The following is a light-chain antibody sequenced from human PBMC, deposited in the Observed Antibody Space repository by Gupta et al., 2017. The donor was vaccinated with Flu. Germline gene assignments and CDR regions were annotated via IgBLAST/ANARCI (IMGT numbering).Light chain of an antibody. CDR2: EVT. J-gene: IGLJ1*01. V-gene: IGLV2-8*01. CDR3: SSYAGSISPYV. CDR1: SSDAGGYNS. Sequence: QSALTQPPSVSGSPGQSVAISCPGTSSDAGGYNSVSWYQQHPGRAPKLMIFEVTKRPSGVPDRFSGSKSGNTASLTVSGLQPEDEADYYCSSYAGSISPYVFGTGTKVTVL.